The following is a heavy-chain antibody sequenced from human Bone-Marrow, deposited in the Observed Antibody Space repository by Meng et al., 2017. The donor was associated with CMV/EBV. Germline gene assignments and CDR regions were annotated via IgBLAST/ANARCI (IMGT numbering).Heavy chain of an antibody. J-gene: IGHJ4*02. CDR2: INSDGSST. V-gene: IGHV3-74*01. CDR3: ARDSGSTVTPHY. D-gene: IGHD4-11*01. CDR1: GFTFSSYG. Sequence: GGSLRLSCAASGFTFSSYGMHWVRQAPGKGLVWVSRINSDGSSTSYADSVKGRFTISRDNAKNTLYLQMNSLRAEDTAVYYCARDSGSTVTPHYWGQGTLVTVSS.